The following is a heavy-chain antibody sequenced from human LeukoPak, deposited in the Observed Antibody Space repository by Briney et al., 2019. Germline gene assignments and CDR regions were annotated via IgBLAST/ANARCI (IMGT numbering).Heavy chain of an antibody. Sequence: ASVKVSCKASGYTFNNYGISWVRQAPGQGLEWMGWISGYNGNTDYAQKLQGRVTITADKSTSTAYMELSSLRSEDTAVYYCARDLMYYYDSSGYQMYYFDYWGQGTLVTVSS. CDR2: ISGYNGNT. J-gene: IGHJ4*02. CDR1: GYTFNNYG. V-gene: IGHV1-18*01. CDR3: ARDLMYYYDSSGYQMYYFDY. D-gene: IGHD3-22*01.